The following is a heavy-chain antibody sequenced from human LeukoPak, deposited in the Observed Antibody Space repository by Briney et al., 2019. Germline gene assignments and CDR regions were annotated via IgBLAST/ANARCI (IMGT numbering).Heavy chain of an antibody. Sequence: PGGSLRLSCAASGFTFSSYAMHWVRQAPGKGLEWVAIFSSDGSSKFYADSVKGRFTISRDNSKNTLYLQMNSLRADDTAVFYCAREGQCSGGTCYSGLDYWGQGTLVTVSS. J-gene: IGHJ4*02. CDR3: AREGQCSGGTCYSGLDY. CDR2: FSSDGSSK. D-gene: IGHD2-15*01. CDR1: GFTFSSYA. V-gene: IGHV3-30*04.